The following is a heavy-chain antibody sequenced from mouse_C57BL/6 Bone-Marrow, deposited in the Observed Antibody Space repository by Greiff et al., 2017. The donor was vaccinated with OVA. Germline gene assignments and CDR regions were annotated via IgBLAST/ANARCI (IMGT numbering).Heavy chain of an antibody. D-gene: IGHD4-1*01. Sequence: EVMLVESGGDLVKPGGSLKLSCAASGFTFSSYGMSWVRQTPDKRLEWVATISSGGSYTYYPDSVKGRFTISRDNAKNTQYLQMSSLKSEDTAMYYCARHLTLAYWGQGTLVTVSA. CDR1: GFTFSSYG. CDR3: ARHLTLAY. J-gene: IGHJ3*01. V-gene: IGHV5-6*02. CDR2: ISSGGSYT.